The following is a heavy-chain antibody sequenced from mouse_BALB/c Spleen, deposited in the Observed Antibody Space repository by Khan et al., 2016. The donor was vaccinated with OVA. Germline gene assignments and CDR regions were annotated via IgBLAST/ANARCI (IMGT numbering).Heavy chain of an antibody. CDR2: ISYSGNT. CDR1: GYSITSDYA. V-gene: IGHV3-2*02. Sequence: VQLQQSGPGLVKPSQSLSLTCTVTGYSITSDYAWNWIRQFPGNKLEWMGYISYSGNTNYNPSLKSRISITRDTSTNQFFLQLNSVTTEDTATYYCARVYGGDFDYWGQGTTLTVSS. D-gene: IGHD2-10*02. J-gene: IGHJ2*01. CDR3: ARVYGGDFDY.